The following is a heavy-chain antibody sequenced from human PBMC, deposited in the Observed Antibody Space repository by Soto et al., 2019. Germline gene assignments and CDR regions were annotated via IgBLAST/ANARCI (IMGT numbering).Heavy chain of an antibody. V-gene: IGHV1-2*04. J-gene: IGHJ3*02. CDR2: INPNSGGT. D-gene: IGHD1-1*01. CDR3: ARASGTTGTTRGATDI. CDR1: GYTFTGYY. Sequence: QVQLVQSGAEVKKPGASVKVSCKASGYTFTGYYMHWVRQAPGQGLEWMGWINPNSGGTNYAQKFQGWVTMTRDTSISTAYMERSRLRSDDTAVYYCARASGTTGTTRGATDIWGQGTMVTVSS.